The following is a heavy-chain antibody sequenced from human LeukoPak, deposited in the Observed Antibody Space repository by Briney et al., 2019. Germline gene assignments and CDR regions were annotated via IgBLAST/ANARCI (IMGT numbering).Heavy chain of an antibody. D-gene: IGHD6-13*01. J-gene: IGHJ4*02. Sequence: PGGSLRLSCAASGFTFRDYYMSWIRQAPGRGLEWVSYISSRGSTIYYADSVKGRFTISRDNAKHSLYLQMNSLRAEDTAVYYCASLLAAAGRYYFDYWGQGTLVTVSS. CDR1: GFTFRDYY. CDR2: ISSRGSTI. V-gene: IGHV3-11*01. CDR3: ASLLAAAGRYYFDY.